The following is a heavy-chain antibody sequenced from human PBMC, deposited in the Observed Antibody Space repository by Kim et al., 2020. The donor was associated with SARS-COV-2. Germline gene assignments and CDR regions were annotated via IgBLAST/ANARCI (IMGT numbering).Heavy chain of an antibody. Sequence: SETLSLTCTVSGGSISSYYWSWIRQPPGKGLEWIGYIYYSGSTNYNPSLKSRVTISVDTSKNQFSLKLSSVTAADMAVYYCARTRRITIFGVVIIGAFDIWGQGTMVTVSS. D-gene: IGHD3-3*01. V-gene: IGHV4-59*13. CDR3: ARTRRITIFGVVIIGAFDI. CDR1: GGSISSYY. CDR2: IYYSGST. J-gene: IGHJ3*02.